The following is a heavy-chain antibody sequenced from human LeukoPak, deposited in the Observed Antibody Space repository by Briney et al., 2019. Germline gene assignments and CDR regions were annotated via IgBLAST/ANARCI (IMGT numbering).Heavy chain of an antibody. Sequence: PGGSLRLSCAASGFTFSSYAMSWVRQAPGKGLEWIGEINHSGSTNYNPSLKSRVTISVDTSKNQFSLNMRSVIAADTAVYYCARHKEVYGDYSWSWFDPWGQGTLVTVSS. D-gene: IGHD4-17*01. CDR1: GFTFSSYA. V-gene: IGHV4-34*01. CDR2: INHSGST. J-gene: IGHJ5*02. CDR3: ARHKEVYGDYSWSWFDP.